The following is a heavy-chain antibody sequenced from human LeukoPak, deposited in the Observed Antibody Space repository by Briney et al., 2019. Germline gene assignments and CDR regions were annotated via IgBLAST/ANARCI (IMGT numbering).Heavy chain of an antibody. CDR1: GGTFSSYA. CDR2: IIPVFGTA. V-gene: IGHV1-69*13. J-gene: IGHJ4*02. Sequence: SVKVSCKASGGTFSSYAISWVRQAPGQGLEWMGGIIPVFGTAIYAQKFQGRVTITADESTSTAYMELSSLRSEDTAVYYCAGDSSGWYGRYWGQGTLVTVSS. D-gene: IGHD6-19*01. CDR3: AGDSSGWYGRY.